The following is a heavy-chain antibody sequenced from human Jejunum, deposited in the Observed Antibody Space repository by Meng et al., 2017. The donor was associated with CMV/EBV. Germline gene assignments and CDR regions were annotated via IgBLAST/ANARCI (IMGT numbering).Heavy chain of an antibody. CDR1: GFTFGAYA. Sequence: GFTFGAYAMPWVRKAPGKGLDWVAVISFDGTNKYYADSVKGRFTISRDNSKNTLYLQMNSLRVEDTALYYCARRGVSGTTRGWYDPWGQGTLVTVSS. V-gene: IGHV3-30-3*01. D-gene: IGHD1-7*01. CDR2: ISFDGTNK. CDR3: ARRGVSGTTRGWYDP. J-gene: IGHJ5*02.